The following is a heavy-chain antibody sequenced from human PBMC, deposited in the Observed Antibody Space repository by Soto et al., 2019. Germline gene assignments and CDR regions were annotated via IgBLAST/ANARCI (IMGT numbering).Heavy chain of an antibody. V-gene: IGHV3-9*01. J-gene: IGHJ4*02. CDR3: AKDAAYYFDY. CDR1: GFTFDNYA. CDR2: ISWDSGSI. Sequence: GGSLRLSCAASGFTFDNYAMHWVRQAPGKGLEWVSGISWDSGSIDYADSVRGRFTISRDNARNSLYLRMSSLRPEDTALYYCAKDAAYYFDYWGQGALVTVSS. D-gene: IGHD6-25*01.